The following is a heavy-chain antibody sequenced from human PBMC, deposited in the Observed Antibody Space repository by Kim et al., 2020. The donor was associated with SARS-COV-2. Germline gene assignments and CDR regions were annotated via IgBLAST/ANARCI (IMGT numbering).Heavy chain of an antibody. Sequence: IPSLKSRVTISVDTSKNQFSLKLSSVTAADTAVYYCARELPSAGTSAFDIWGQGTMVTVSS. D-gene: IGHD2-2*01. J-gene: IGHJ3*02. CDR3: ARELPSAGTSAFDI. V-gene: IGHV4-30-2*04.